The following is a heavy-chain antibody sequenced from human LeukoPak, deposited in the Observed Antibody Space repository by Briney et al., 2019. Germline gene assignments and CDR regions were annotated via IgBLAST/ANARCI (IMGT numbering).Heavy chain of an antibody. J-gene: IGHJ4*02. V-gene: IGHV4-59*01. CDR2: IYYSGST. Sequence: SETLSLTRAVSGGSICSYYWSWIRQPPGKGLEWIAYIYYSGSTHHNPSLKSRVTISVDTSKNQFSLKLSSVTAADTAVYYCARYVWGSYPTFEDYWGQGTLVTVSS. CDR3: ARYVWGSYPTFEDY. CDR1: GGSICSYY. D-gene: IGHD3-16*02.